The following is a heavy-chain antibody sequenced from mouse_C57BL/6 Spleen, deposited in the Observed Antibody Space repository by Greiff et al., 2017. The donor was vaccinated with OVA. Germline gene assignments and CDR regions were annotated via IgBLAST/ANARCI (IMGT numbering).Heavy chain of an antibody. Sequence: VQLQQSGPVLVKPGASVKMSCKASGYTFTDYYMNWVKQSHGKSLEWIGVINPYNGGTSYNQKFKGKATLTVDKSSSTAYMELNILTAEDAADYYCARSDYGSGHDDWGKGTTLTAAS. D-gene: IGHD1-1*01. CDR2: INPYNGGT. J-gene: IGHJ2*01. CDR3: ARSDYGSGHDD. CDR1: GYTFTDYY. V-gene: IGHV1-19*01.